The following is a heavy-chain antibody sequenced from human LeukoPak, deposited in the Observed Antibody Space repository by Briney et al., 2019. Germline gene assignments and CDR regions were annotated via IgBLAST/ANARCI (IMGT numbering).Heavy chain of an antibody. CDR2: ISSSSSYI. CDR1: GFTFSSYS. Sequence: GGSLRLSCAASGFTFSSYSMNWVRQAPGKGLEWVSSISSSSSYIYYADSVKGRFTISRDNAKNSLYLQMNSLRAEDTAVYYCARERGRGRDSPWFDYWGQGTLVTVSS. CDR3: ARERGRGRDSPWFDY. D-gene: IGHD1-26*01. J-gene: IGHJ4*02. V-gene: IGHV3-21*01.